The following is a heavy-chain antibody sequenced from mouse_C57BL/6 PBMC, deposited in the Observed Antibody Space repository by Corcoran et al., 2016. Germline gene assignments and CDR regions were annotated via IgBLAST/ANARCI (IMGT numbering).Heavy chain of an antibody. CDR2: IYPGDGDT. CDR1: GYAFSSYW. J-gene: IGHJ3*01. D-gene: IGHD1-1*01. V-gene: IGHV1-80*01. CDR3: ARAVARPWFAY. Sequence: QVQLQQSGAELVKPGASVKISCKASGYAFSSYWMNWVKQRPGKGLEWIGQIYPGDGDTNYNGKFKGKATLTADKSSSSAYMQLSSLTSEDSAVYFCARAVARPWFAYWGQGTLVTVSA.